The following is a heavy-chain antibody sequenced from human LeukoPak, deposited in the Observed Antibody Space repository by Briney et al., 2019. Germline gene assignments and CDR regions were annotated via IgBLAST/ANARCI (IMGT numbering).Heavy chain of an antibody. CDR1: GYTFTGYY. D-gene: IGHD2-2*01. CDR3: ARFVVVPAAMGLSNWFDP. J-gene: IGHJ5*02. CDR2: INPNSGGT. Sequence: ASVKVSCKASGYTFTGYYMHWVRQAPGQGLEWRGWINPNSGGTNYAQKFQGRVTMTRDTSISTAYMELSRLRSDDTAVYYCARFVVVPAAMGLSNWFDPWGQGTLVTVSS. V-gene: IGHV1-2*02.